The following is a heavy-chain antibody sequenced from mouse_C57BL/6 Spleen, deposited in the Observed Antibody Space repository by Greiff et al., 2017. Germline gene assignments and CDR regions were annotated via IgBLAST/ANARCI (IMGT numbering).Heavy chain of an antibody. CDR3: ARSTMLTTDYFDY. V-gene: IGHV1-82*01. J-gene: IGHJ2*01. D-gene: IGHD2-2*01. CDR1: GYAFSSSW. Sequence: LVESGASVKISCTASGYAFSSSWMNWVKQRPGKGLEWLGRIYPGDGDTNYNGKFKGKATLTADKSSSTAYMQLSSLTSEDSAVYCCARSTMLTTDYFDYWGQGTTLTVSS. CDR2: IYPGDGDT.